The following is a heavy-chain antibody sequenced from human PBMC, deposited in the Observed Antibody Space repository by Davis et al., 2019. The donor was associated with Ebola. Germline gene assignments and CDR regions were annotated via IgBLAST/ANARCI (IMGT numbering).Heavy chain of an antibody. V-gene: IGHV5-51*01. CDR2: IYSGDSDT. J-gene: IGHJ4*02. CDR1: GYSFPHYW. CDR3: ARQASLYGPIDY. Sequence: GESLKIPCQGSGYSFPHYWIAWVRQLPGKGPEWMGVIYSGDSDTRYSPSFEGQVTISVDRSITTAHLQWSSLKASDTAIYYCARQASLYGPIDYWGQGTLVTVSS. D-gene: IGHD4/OR15-4a*01.